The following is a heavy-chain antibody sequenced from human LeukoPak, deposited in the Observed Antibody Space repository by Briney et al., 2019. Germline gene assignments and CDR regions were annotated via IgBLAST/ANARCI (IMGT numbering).Heavy chain of an antibody. J-gene: IGHJ3*02. V-gene: IGHV4-34*01. CDR1: GGTFSGYY. D-gene: IGHD1-26*01. Sequence: SETLSLTCAVYGGTFSGYYWSWIRQPPGKRLEWVGESNDSGGTNYNPSLKSRVTISADKSKNQVSLKLTSVTAADTAVYYCARRGSSDAFDIWGQGTMVTVSS. CDR3: ARRGSSDAFDI. CDR2: SNDSGGT.